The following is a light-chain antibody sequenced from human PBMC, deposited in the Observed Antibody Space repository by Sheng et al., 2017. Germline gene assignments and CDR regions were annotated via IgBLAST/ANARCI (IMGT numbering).Light chain of an antibody. Sequence: EIVLTQSPATLSLSPGERATLSCRASQSVGTYLAWFQQRPGQPPRLLMYDVSKRVTGIPDRFSVSGSGTDFTLTISRLEPEDFAVYYCQQYGRSPYTFGQGTKLEIK. V-gene: IGKV3-20*01. J-gene: IGKJ2*01. CDR2: DVS. CDR1: QSVGTY. CDR3: QQYGRSPYT.